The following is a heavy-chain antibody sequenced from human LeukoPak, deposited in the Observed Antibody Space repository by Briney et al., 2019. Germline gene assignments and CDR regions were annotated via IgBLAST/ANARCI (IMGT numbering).Heavy chain of an antibody. V-gene: IGHV4-38-2*02. Sequence: PSETLSLTCTVSGYSISSGYYWGWIRQPPGKGLEWIGSIYHSGSTYYNPSLKSRVTISVDTSKNQFSLKLSSVTAADTAVYYCASLDYWGQGTLVTVSS. CDR2: IYHSGST. CDR1: GYSISSGYY. CDR3: ASLDY. J-gene: IGHJ4*02.